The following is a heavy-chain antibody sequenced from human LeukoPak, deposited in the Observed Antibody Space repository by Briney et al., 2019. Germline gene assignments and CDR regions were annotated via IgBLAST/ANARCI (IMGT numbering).Heavy chain of an antibody. J-gene: IGHJ4*02. CDR2: IYYSGST. Sequence: KPSETLSLTCTVSGGSISSYYWSWIRQPPGKGLEWIGYIYYSGSTNYNPSLKSRVTISVDTSKNQFSLKLSSVTAADTAVYYCARVSSGYYYVYDYWSQGTLVTVSS. V-gene: IGHV4-59*01. CDR3: ARVSSGYYYVYDY. D-gene: IGHD3-22*01. CDR1: GGSISSYY.